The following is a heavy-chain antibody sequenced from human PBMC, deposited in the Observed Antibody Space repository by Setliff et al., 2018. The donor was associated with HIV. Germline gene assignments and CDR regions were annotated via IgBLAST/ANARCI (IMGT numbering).Heavy chain of an antibody. J-gene: IGHJ4*02. Sequence: SVKVSCKASGGTFRSSSISWVRQAPGQGLEWMGGIIPLFGSSNYAQKFQGRVTITADESTSTAYMELSSLRSEDTAVYYCAPIDPFPHDYSNSSFDYWGQGTLVTVSS. CDR3: APIDPFPHDYSNSSFDY. CDR2: IIPLFGSS. V-gene: IGHV1-69*13. D-gene: IGHD4-4*01. CDR1: GGTFRSSS.